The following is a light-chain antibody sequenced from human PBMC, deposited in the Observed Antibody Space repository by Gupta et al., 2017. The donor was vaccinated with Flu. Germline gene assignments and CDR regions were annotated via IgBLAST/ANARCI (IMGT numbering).Light chain of an antibody. CDR1: RLRSYY. CDR2: GKN. Sequence: SSDLTLDPAVSFALGQTVRNTCQGDRLRSYYANWYQQKPGQAPVHGIFGKNNRPSGIPDRFSGSSSGNTDSSALTRAEAEDEDDYDYNCREYSGSDLVFGGGTKLTVL. CDR3: NCREYSGSDLV. J-gene: IGLJ2*01. V-gene: IGLV3-19*01.